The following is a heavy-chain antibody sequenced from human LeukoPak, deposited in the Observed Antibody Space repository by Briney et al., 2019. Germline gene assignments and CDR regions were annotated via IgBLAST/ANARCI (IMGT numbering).Heavy chain of an antibody. CDR2: INSGSDII. CDR3: ARGRGYCSRTTCWYFDY. J-gene: IGHJ4*02. CDR1: GFTFPTYH. D-gene: IGHD2-2*01. V-gene: IGHV3-48*01. Sequence: GGSLRLSCAASGFTFPTYHMVWVRQSPGKGLEWLAYINSGSDIIYYADSVKGRFTISRDNAKNSLYLEMISLRAEVTAVYFCARGRGYCSRTTCWYFDYWGQGTLVTVSS.